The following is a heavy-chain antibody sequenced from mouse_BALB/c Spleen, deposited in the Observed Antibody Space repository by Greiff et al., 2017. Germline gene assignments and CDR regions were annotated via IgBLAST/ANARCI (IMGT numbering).Heavy chain of an antibody. V-gene: IGHV3-6*02. J-gene: IGHJ3*01. CDR1: GYSITSGYY. D-gene: IGHD1-1*01. CDR3: ARLGVVAPY. Sequence: EVQLQESGPGLVKPSQSLSLTCSVTGYSITSGYYWNWIRQFPGNKLEWMGYISYDGSNNYNPSLKNRISITRDTSKNQFFLKLNSVTTEDTATYYCARLGVVAPYWGQGTLVTVSA. CDR2: ISYDGSN.